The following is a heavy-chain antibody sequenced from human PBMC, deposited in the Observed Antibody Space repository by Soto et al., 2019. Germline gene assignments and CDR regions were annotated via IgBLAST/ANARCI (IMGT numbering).Heavy chain of an antibody. J-gene: IGHJ6*02. CDR1: GYSITSYW. V-gene: IGHV5-10-1*01. Sequence: GASLKISCTGTGYSITSYWISWVRQMPGKGLAWMGRIDPSDSYTNYSPSFQGHVTSSADKSISTAYLQWSSLKAADTAMYDCASSSQQQPAHYYDFYGMHVWGQGTSVTIAS. D-gene: IGHD6-13*01. CDR3: ASSSQQQPAHYYDFYGMHV. CDR2: IDPSDSYT.